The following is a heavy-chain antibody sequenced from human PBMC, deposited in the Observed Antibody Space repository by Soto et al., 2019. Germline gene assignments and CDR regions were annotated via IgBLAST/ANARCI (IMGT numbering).Heavy chain of an antibody. CDR3: ARGPVLRYFDWLSYYYYGMDV. Sequence: PSETLALTCAVCGGSVRSYYCGWICKPQGTGLELKWEINHSETTNYNQSLKLRVTISVDTAKNQFSLKLSSVTAADTAVYYCARGPVLRYFDWLSYYYYGMDVWGQGTTVTVSS. J-gene: IGHJ6*02. CDR1: GGSVRSYY. D-gene: IGHD3-9*01. CDR2: INHSETT. V-gene: IGHV4-34*01.